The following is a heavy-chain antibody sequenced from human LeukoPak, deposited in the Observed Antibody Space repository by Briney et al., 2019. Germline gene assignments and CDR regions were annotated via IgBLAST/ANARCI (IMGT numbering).Heavy chain of an antibody. D-gene: IGHD6-13*01. Sequence: SKTLSLTCAVYGGSFSGYYWSWIRQPPGKGLEWIGEINHSGSTNYNPSLKSRVTISVDTSKNQFSLKLSSVTAADTAVYYCARGHQGGAAAGRGYYFDYWGQGTLVTVSS. J-gene: IGHJ4*02. CDR2: INHSGST. CDR3: ARGHQGGAAAGRGYYFDY. CDR1: GGSFSGYY. V-gene: IGHV4-34*01.